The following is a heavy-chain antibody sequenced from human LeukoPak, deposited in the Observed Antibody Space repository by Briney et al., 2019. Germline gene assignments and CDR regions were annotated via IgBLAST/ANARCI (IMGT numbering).Heavy chain of an antibody. Sequence: ASVKVSCKASGYTFTSYGISWVRQATGQGLEWMGWMNPNSGNTGYAQKFQGRVTMTRNTSISTAYMELSSLRSEDTAVYYCARGRRDRITMIVVVTIYYYGMDVWGQGTTVTVSS. D-gene: IGHD3-22*01. CDR1: GYTFTSYG. CDR2: MNPNSGNT. CDR3: ARGRRDRITMIVVVTIYYYGMDV. J-gene: IGHJ6*02. V-gene: IGHV1-8*02.